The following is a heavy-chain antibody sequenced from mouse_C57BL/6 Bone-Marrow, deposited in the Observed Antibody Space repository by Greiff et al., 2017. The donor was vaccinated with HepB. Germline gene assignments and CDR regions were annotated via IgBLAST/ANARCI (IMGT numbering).Heavy chain of an antibody. V-gene: IGHV10-1*01. Sequence: EVKLMESGGGLVQPKGSLKLSCAASGFSFNTYAMNWVRQAPGKGLEWVARIRSKSNNYATYYADSVKDRFTISRDDSESMLYLQMNNLKTEDTAMYYCVGVLLRGVNYAMNNGGKETSVTAPS. CDR1: GFSFNTYA. J-gene: IGHJ4*01. CDR3: VGVLLRGVNYAMNN. D-gene: IGHD1-1*01. CDR2: IRSKSNNYAT.